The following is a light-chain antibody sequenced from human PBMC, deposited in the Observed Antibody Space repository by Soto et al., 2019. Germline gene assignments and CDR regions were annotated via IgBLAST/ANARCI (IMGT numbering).Light chain of an antibody. J-gene: IGKJ1*01. V-gene: IGKV3-20*01. CDR2: GAS. CDR3: QQYESSWT. CDR1: QSISSTF. Sequence: EIVLTQSPGTLSLSPGEGATLSCRASQSISSTFLAWYQHKPGQAPRVLIYGASRRAAGIPDRFSGSGSGTDFTLTISRLEPEDFAVYYCQQYESSWTFGQGTKEEVK.